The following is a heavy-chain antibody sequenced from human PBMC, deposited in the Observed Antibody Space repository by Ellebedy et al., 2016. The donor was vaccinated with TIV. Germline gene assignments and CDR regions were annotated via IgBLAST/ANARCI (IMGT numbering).Heavy chain of an antibody. CDR2: IYYSGSY. Sequence: SETLSLXXTVSGCSISSSSYYWGWIRQPPGQGLEWLGSIYYSGSYYYNPSLKSRVTISVDTSKNQFPLKLSSVTAADTAVYYCARHMGSSWLDWGQGTLVTVSS. CDR1: GCSISSSSYY. CDR3: ARHMGSSWLD. D-gene: IGHD6-13*01. J-gene: IGHJ4*02. V-gene: IGHV4-39*01.